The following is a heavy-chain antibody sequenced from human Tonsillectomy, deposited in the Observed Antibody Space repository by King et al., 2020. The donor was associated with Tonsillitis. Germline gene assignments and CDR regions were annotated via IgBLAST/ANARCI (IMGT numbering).Heavy chain of an antibody. J-gene: IGHJ5*01. D-gene: IGHD6-19*01. CDR1: GXIFXDXG. V-gene: IGHV3-30*02. CDR2: IRYDGTNR. Sequence: VQLVESXXXVVXPXXSLXLXXAAXGXIFXDXGMHWLRQAPGKGLEWVSYIRYDGTNRYFADSVEGRFTISRDNSKNTLFLQMNSLRSXDTAVYYCATXGYXXGWXXXSWXXGTLVT. CDR3: ATXGYXXGWXXXS.